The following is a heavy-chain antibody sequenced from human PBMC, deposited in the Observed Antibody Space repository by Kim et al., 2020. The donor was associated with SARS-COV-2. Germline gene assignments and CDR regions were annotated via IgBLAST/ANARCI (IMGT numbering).Heavy chain of an antibody. D-gene: IGHD4-4*01. CDR2: INHSGST. Sequence: SETLSLTCAVYGGSFSGYYWSWIRQPPGKGLEWIGEINHSGSTNYNPSLKSRVTISVDTSKNQFSLKLSSVTAADTAVYYCARGRLGQYYFDYWGQGTLVTVSS. CDR3: ARGRLGQYYFDY. CDR1: GGSFSGYY. J-gene: IGHJ4*02. V-gene: IGHV4-34*01.